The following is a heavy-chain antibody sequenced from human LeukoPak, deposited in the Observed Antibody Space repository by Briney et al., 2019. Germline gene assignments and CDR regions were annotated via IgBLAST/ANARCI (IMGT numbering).Heavy chain of an antibody. CDR3: TTGNSLGRDGNYFFDF. J-gene: IGHJ4*02. CDR1: GFTLSSYA. D-gene: IGHD1-7*01. Sequence: GGSLRLSCAASGFTLSSYAMSWVRQAPGKGLEWVSAISGSGGSTYYADSVKGRFTISRDNSKNTLYLQMNSLRAEDTAVYYCTTGNSLGRDGNYFFDFWGPGTLVTVSS. V-gene: IGHV3-23*01. CDR2: ISGSGGST.